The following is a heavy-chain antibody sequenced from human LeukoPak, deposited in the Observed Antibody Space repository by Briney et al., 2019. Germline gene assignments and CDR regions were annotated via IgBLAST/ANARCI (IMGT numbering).Heavy chain of an antibody. D-gene: IGHD6-13*01. CDR2: INPNSGGT. Sequence: ASVKVSCKASGYTFTGYYMHWVRQAPGQGLEWMGWINPNSGGTNYAQKFQGRVTMTRDTSISTAYMELSRLRSDDTAVYYCARGSPLAAAGSYYYYYGMDVWGQGTTVTVSS. CDR3: ARGSPLAAAGSYYYYYGMDV. V-gene: IGHV1-2*02. J-gene: IGHJ6*02. CDR1: GYTFTGYY.